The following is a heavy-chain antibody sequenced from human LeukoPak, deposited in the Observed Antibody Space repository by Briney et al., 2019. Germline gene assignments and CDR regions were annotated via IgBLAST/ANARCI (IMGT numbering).Heavy chain of an antibody. D-gene: IGHD6-13*01. CDR1: GFTLSSYT. CDR2: ISGSGSNT. J-gene: IGHJ4*02. Sequence: PGGSLRLSCAASGFTLSSYTMSWVRQAPGKGLEWVSGISGSGSNTYYADSVKGRFSISRDNSKNTLYLQMNSLRAEDTAVYYCARHIEAATALHYWGQGTLVTVSS. V-gene: IGHV3-23*01. CDR3: ARHIEAATALHY.